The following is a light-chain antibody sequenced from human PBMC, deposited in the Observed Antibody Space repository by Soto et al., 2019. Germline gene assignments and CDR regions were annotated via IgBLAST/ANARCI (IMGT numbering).Light chain of an antibody. CDR1: QSISSS. CDR3: QQYYSTPFT. CDR2: GAS. J-gene: IGKJ3*01. Sequence: EIVMTQSPVTLSVSPGERATLSCRASQSISSSLAWYQQQPGQAPRLLISGASTRATGIPARFSGSGSGTEFTLTISSLQAEDVAVYFCQQYYSTPFTFGPGTKVAIK. V-gene: IGKV3-15*01.